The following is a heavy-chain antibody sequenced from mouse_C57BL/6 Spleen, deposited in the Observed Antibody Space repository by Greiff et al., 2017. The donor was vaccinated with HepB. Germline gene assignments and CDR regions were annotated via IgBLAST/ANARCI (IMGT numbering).Heavy chain of an antibody. CDR3: ARNNWDVVDY. CDR2: INPSTGGT. V-gene: IGHV1-42*01. D-gene: IGHD4-1*01. J-gene: IGHJ2*01. Sequence: VQLQQSGPELVKPGASVKISCKASGYSFTGYYMNWVKQSPEKSLEWIGEINPSTGGTTYNQKFKAKATLTVDKSSSTAYMQLKSLTSEDSAVYYCARNNWDVVDYWGQGTTLTVSS. CDR1: GYSFTGYY.